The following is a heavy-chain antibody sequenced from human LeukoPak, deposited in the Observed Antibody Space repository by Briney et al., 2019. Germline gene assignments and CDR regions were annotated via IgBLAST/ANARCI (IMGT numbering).Heavy chain of an antibody. CDR2: ISSSSSYI. CDR1: RFTFSSYS. D-gene: IGHD3-22*01. Sequence: GGSLRLSCAASRFTFSSYSMNWVRQAPGKGLEWVSSISSSSSYIYYADSVKGRFTISRDNAKNSLYLQMNSLRAEDTALYYCAKDRRYDSSGDFDCWGQGTLVTVSS. J-gene: IGHJ4*02. V-gene: IGHV3-21*04. CDR3: AKDRRYDSSGDFDC.